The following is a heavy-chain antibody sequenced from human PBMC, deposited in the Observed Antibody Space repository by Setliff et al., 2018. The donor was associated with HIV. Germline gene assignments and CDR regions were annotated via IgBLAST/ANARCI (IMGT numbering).Heavy chain of an antibody. Sequence: SETLSLTCTVSGGSISSDGHYWSWIRQPPGKGLEWIGEINHSGSTNYNPSLKSRVTISVDTSKNQFSLKLSSVTAADTAVYYCARRPRIVGVRKNAFDIWGQGTVVTVS. CDR3: ARRPRIVGVRKNAFDI. CDR2: INHSGST. D-gene: IGHD1-26*01. J-gene: IGHJ3*02. V-gene: IGHV4-34*01. CDR1: GGSISSDGHY.